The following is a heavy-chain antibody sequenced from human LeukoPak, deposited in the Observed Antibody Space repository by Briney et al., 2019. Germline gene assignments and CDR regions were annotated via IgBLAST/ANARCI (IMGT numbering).Heavy chain of an antibody. CDR2: ISYDASNK. D-gene: IGHD5-24*01. V-gene: IGHV3-30-3*01. Sequence: GGSLRLSCAASGFFFSSYAMHWVRQAPGKGLEWVAVISYDASNKYYADSVKGRFTISRDNSKNTLYLQMNSLRAEDTAVYYCARGGGYNYASYFYGMDVWGQGTTVTVSS. CDR3: ARGGGYNYASYFYGMDV. CDR1: GFFFSSYA. J-gene: IGHJ6*02.